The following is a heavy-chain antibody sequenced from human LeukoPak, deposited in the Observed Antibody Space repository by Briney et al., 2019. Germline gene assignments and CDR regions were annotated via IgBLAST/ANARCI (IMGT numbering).Heavy chain of an antibody. D-gene: IGHD1-14*01. J-gene: IGHJ6*03. CDR1: GGSISNYY. V-gene: IGHV4-4*07. CDR3: ARGRTGTLTAYYYYYMDV. CDR2: IYTSGST. Sequence: SETLSLTCTVSGGSISNYYWSWIRQPAGKGLEWIGRIYTSGSTNYSPSLKSRVTMSIDTSKNQFPLKLSSVTAVDTAVYYCARGRTGTLTAYYYYYMDVWGKGTTVTVSS.